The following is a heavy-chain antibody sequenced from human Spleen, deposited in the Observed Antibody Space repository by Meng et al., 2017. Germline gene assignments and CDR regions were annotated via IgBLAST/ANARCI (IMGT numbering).Heavy chain of an antibody. J-gene: IGHJ5*02. CDR1: GGSTTSTSNY. Sequence: QLQLQESGPGLVKPSETLSLTCTVSGGSTTSTSNYWDWIRQPPGTRLEWIGSIYYSGATYYNPSLKSRVTMSVDTSKNQFSLRLSSVTAADTAVYYCVRSSGWVRTGFDPWGQGTLVTVSS. D-gene: IGHD6-19*01. CDR3: VRSSGWVRTGFDP. CDR2: IYYSGAT. V-gene: IGHV4-39*01.